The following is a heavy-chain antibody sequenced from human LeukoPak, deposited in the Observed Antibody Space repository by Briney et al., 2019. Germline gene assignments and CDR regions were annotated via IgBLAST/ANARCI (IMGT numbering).Heavy chain of an antibody. CDR1: GFKFDDYA. CDR2: ITYNSADI. D-gene: IGHD5-18*01. Sequence: PGGSLRLSCAASGFKFDDYAMHWVRQAPGKGLEWVSTITYNSADIGYVDSAKGRFAISRDNAKNSLYLLMNDLRVEDAALYYCARRGYRKGYDDAFDIWGQGTMVTVSS. V-gene: IGHV3-9*01. CDR3: ARRGYRKGYDDAFDI. J-gene: IGHJ3*02.